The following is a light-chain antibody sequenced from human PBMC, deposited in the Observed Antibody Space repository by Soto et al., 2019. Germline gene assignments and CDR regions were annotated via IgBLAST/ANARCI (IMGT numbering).Light chain of an antibody. CDR3: TSFTSSSTQV. V-gene: IGLV2-14*01. CDR1: SGDVDAFDY. CDR2: EVS. J-gene: IGLJ1*01. Sequence: VLTQPASVSGSPGQSITISCTGTSGDVDAFDYVSWYQQHPGKAPKLMIFEVSDRPSGVSDRFSGSKSGSTASLTISGLQAEDEADYFCTSFTSSSTQVFGTGTKVTVL.